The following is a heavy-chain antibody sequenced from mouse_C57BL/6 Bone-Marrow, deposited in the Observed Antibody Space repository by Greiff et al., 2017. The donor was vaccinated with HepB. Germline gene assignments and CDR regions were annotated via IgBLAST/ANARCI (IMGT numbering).Heavy chain of an antibody. CDR1: GFTFSDYY. Sequence: EVKLVESEGGLVQPGSSMKLSCTASGFTFSDYYMAWVRQVPEKGLEWVANINYDGSSTYYLDSLKSRFIISRDNAKNILYLQMSSLKSEDTATYYCARGLYYYGNYYFDYWGQGTTLTVSS. J-gene: IGHJ2*01. CDR3: ARGLYYYGNYYFDY. V-gene: IGHV5-16*01. D-gene: IGHD2-1*01. CDR2: INYDGSST.